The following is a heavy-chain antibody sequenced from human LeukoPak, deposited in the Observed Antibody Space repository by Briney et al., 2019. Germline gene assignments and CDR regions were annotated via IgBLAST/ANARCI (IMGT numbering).Heavy chain of an antibody. J-gene: IGHJ5*02. V-gene: IGHV4-34*01. CDR3: AREPITRYDSSGYQTDNWFDP. Sequence: SETLSLTCTVYGGSFSGYYWSWIRQPPGRGLEWIGEINHSGSINYNPSLKSRVTISVDTSKNQFSLKLSSVTAADTAVYYCAREPITRYDSSGYQTDNWFDPWGQGTLVTVSS. CDR1: GGSFSGYY. CDR2: INHSGSI. D-gene: IGHD3-22*01.